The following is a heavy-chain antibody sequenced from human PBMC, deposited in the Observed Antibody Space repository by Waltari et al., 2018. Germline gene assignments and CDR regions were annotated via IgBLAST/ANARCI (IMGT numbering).Heavy chain of an antibody. V-gene: IGHV3-23*01. CDR2: ISGSSSST. CDR3: AKVEGGIVTRYYALDI. D-gene: IGHD3-16*02. Sequence: EVQLLESGGGLVQPGGFLRLSCAASGFTVGNSALRWVRQAPGKGLEWISGISGSSSSTYYADSVKGRFTISRDNSKNTLYLQMNSLRVEDTAVYFCAKVEGGIVTRYYALDIWGQGTMVTVSS. J-gene: IGHJ3*02. CDR1: GFTVGNSA.